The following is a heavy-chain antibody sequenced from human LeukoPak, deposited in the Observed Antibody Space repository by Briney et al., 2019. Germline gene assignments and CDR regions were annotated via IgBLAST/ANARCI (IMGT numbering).Heavy chain of an antibody. CDR2: IYYSGST. V-gene: IGHV4-59*08. J-gene: IGHJ4*02. CDR1: GGSISSYY. Sequence: SETLSLTCTVSGGSISSYYWSWIRQPPGKGLEWIGYIYYSGSTNYNPSLKGRVTISVDTSKNQFSLKLSSVTAADTAVYYCARALGDVDYWGQGTLVTVSS. D-gene: IGHD7-27*01. CDR3: ARALGDVDY.